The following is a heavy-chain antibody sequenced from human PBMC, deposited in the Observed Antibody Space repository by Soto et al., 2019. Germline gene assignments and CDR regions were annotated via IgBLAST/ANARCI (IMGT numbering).Heavy chain of an antibody. J-gene: IGHJ4*02. Sequence: QVQLQESGPGLVKPSETLSLTCTVSGGSVSSYYWSWIRQSPGKGLEWIGYIYYSGSTKYKPSLKSRVTMSVDTSKNQFSLKVSSATAADTAVCYCARHSNRNYGLYYFDYWGLGALVTVSS. CDR1: GGSVSSYY. D-gene: IGHD4-4*01. CDR2: IYYSGST. CDR3: ARHSNRNYGLYYFDY. V-gene: IGHV4-59*08.